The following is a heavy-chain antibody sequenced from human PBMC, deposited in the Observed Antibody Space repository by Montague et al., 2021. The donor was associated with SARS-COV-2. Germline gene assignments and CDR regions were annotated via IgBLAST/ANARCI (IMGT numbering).Heavy chain of an antibody. CDR3: ARDKAEYIVVVPAVPLAYGMDF. D-gene: IGHD2-2*01. Sequence: SETLSLTCTVSGGSISSSSYYWGWIRQPPGKGLEWIGSIYYSGSTYYNPSLKSRVTISVDTSKNQFSLKLSSVTAAGTAVYYCARDKAEYIVVVPAVPLAYGMDFWGQGTTVTVSS. CDR2: IYYSGST. J-gene: IGHJ6*02. CDR1: GGSISSSSYY. V-gene: IGHV4-39*07.